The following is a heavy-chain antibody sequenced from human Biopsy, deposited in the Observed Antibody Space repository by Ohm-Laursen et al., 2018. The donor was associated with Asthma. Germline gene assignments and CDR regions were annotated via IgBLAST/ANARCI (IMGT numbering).Heavy chain of an antibody. V-gene: IGHV3-7*01. CDR2: IKHDGSEN. CDR1: GFTFGDYW. D-gene: IGHD3-3*02. J-gene: IGHJ1*01. Sequence: SLRLSCAAVGFTFGDYWMSWVRQVPGRGLEWVANIKHDGSENNHVDSLKGRFTISRDNAKNSLYLQMNSLRAEDTAVYYCARTFHFWSPYHAEHYQLWGQGALVTVSS. CDR3: ARTFHFWSPYHAEHYQL.